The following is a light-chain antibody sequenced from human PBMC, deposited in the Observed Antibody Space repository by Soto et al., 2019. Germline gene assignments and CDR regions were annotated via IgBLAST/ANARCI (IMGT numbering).Light chain of an antibody. CDR3: QQYNSYSYT. CDR2: KAS. V-gene: IGKV1-5*03. Sequence: DIQMTQSPSTLSASVGDRVTITYRASQSISCWLAWYQQKPGKAPKLLSYKASSLESGVPSRFSGSGSGTEFTLTVSSLQPDDFATYYCQQYNSYSYTFGQGTKLEIK. CDR1: QSISCW. J-gene: IGKJ2*01.